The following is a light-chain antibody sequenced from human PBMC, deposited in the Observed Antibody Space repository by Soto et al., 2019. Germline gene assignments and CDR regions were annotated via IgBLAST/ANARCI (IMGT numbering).Light chain of an antibody. CDR3: QQSDVSPRT. Sequence: VIWMTQSPSLLSASTGDRVTISFRMSQGISSYLAWYQQKPGKAPELLIYAASTLQSGVPSRFSGSGYGTDFTLTITSLQLEDFATYYCQQSDVSPRTFGQGTKVDIK. J-gene: IGKJ1*01. CDR1: QGISSY. V-gene: IGKV1D-8*03. CDR2: AAS.